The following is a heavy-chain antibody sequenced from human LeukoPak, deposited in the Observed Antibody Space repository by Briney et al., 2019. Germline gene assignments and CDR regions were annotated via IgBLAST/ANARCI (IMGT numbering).Heavy chain of an antibody. J-gene: IGHJ4*02. Sequence: GGSLRLSCAASGFTFSSYGMHWVRQAPGKGLEWVAVISYDGSNKYYADSVKGRFTISRDNSKNTLYLQMNSLRAEDTAVYYCAKDAYSGSYQDYFDYWGQGTLVTVSS. CDR2: ISYDGSNK. CDR1: GFTFSSYG. V-gene: IGHV3-30*18. D-gene: IGHD1-26*01. CDR3: AKDAYSGSYQDYFDY.